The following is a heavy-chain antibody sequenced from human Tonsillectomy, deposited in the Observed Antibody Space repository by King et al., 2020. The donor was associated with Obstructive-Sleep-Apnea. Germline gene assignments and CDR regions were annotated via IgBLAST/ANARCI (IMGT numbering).Heavy chain of an antibody. V-gene: IGHV4-34*01. Sequence: VQLQQWGAGLLKPSETLSLTCSVYGGSFSGYYWSWIRQPPGKGLEWIGEINHSGSTNYNPSLKSRVTISVDTSKNQFSLKLSSVTAADTAVYYCARGLTPGYSSSWWRYYYGMDVWGQGTTVTVSS. J-gene: IGHJ6*02. D-gene: IGHD6-13*01. CDR2: INHSGST. CDR3: ARGLTPGYSSSWWRYYYGMDV. CDR1: GGSFSGYY.